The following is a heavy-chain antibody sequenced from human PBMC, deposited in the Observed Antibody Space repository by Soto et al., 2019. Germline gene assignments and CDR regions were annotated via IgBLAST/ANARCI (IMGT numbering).Heavy chain of an antibody. D-gene: IGHD6-13*01. Sequence: SETLSLTCTVSGGSMRNYFWTWIRQPPGKGLEWIGYIHYSGTTSFFPSYNPSLRSRVTISEDTSKNQFSLKLLSVTTADTAVYFCAAGEASSRNLAPYYLDYWGQGTQVTVSS. CDR2: IHYSGTT. CDR3: AAGEASSRNLAPYYLDY. CDR1: GGSMRNYF. V-gene: IGHV4-59*01. J-gene: IGHJ4*02.